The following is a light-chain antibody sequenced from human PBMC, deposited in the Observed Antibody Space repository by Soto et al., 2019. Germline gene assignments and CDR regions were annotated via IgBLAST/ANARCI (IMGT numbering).Light chain of an antibody. CDR3: QQRSNWPRGYT. V-gene: IGKV3-11*01. J-gene: IGKJ2*01. CDR2: DAS. CDR1: QRVSSY. Sequence: EIVLTQSPATLSLSPGERATLSCRASQRVSSYLAWYQQKPGQAPRLLIYDASNRATGIPARFSGSGSGTDFTLTISSLESEDFAVYYCQQRSNWPRGYTFGQGTKLEIK.